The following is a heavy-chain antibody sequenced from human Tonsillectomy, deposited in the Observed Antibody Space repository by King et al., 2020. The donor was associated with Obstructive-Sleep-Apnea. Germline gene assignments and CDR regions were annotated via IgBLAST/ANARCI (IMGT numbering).Heavy chain of an antibody. V-gene: IGHV1-69*01. Sequence: QLVQSGAEVKKPGSSVKVSCKASGGTFSSYAISWVRQAPGQGLEWRGGIIPLFGTANYAQKFQGRVKITADESTSTAHMELSSLRAEDTAVYYCASGLRSVVKGYSDAFDIWGQGTMVTVSS. D-gene: IGHD5-12*01. CDR2: IIPLFGTA. CDR3: ASGLRSVVKGYSDAFDI. J-gene: IGHJ3*02. CDR1: GGTFSSYA.